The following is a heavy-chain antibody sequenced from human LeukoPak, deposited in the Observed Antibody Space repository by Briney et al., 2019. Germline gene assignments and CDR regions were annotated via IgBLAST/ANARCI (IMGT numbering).Heavy chain of an antibody. CDR1: GGSISSGSYY. CDR2: IYTSGST. J-gene: IGHJ4*02. CDR3: ARQTGSGLFILP. V-gene: IGHV4-61*02. D-gene: IGHD3/OR15-3a*01. Sequence: SQTLSLTCTVSGGSISSGSYYWSWIRQPAGKGLEWIGRIYTSGSTYYNASLKSQVSISIDTSKNRFSLKLTSVTAADTAVYYCARQTGSGLFILPGGQGTLVTVSS.